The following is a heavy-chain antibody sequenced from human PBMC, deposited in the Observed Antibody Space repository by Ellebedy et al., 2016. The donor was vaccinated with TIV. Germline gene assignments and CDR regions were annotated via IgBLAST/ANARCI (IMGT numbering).Heavy chain of an antibody. CDR2: VIPIFGTA. CDR3: ANPYCSGGSCYSRRFYFDS. D-gene: IGHD2-15*01. V-gene: IGHV1-69*13. J-gene: IGHJ4*02. Sequence: ASVKVSCKASGATFSAYGISWVRQAPGQGLEWMGGVIPIFGTANYAQKFQGRVTITADQSTNTAYMELSSLSSDDTAVYYCANPYCSGGSCYSRRFYFDSWGQGTLVTVSS. CDR1: GATFSAYG.